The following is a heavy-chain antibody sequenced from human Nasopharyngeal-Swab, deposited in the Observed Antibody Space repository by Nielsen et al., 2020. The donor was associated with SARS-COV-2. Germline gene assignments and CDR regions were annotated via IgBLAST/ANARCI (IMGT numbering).Heavy chain of an antibody. Sequence: GESLKISCAVSGFTFSSYAMSWVRQAPGKGLEWVSAISGSGGSTYYADSVKGRFTISRDNSKNTLYLQMNSLRAEDTAVYYCARDIVPAAINYYYAMDVWGQGTTVTVSS. V-gene: IGHV3-23*01. CDR3: ARDIVPAAINYYYAMDV. CDR2: ISGSGGST. CDR1: GFTFSSYA. D-gene: IGHD2-2*01. J-gene: IGHJ6*02.